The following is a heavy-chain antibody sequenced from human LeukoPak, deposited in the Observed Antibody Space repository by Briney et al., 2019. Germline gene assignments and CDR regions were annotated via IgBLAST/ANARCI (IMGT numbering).Heavy chain of an antibody. CDR2: IYYSGST. CDR3: ARDQYGSSGCRYFDY. V-gene: IGHV4-59*01. CDR1: GGSISSYY. J-gene: IGHJ4*02. D-gene: IGHD6-19*01. Sequence: SETLSLTCTVSGGSISSYYWSWLRPPPGKLLGWIGFIYYSGSTNYNPSLKGRVTISVDTSKNHFSLKLSSVTAADTAVYYCARDQYGSSGCRYFDYWGQGTLVTVSS.